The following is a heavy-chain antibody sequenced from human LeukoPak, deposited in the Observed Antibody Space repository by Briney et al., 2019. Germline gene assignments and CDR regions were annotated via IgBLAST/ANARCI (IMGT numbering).Heavy chain of an antibody. D-gene: IGHD6-13*01. CDR1: GYTFTGYY. CDR3: AKDPIAAAGRVPISLIDY. V-gene: IGHV1-2*02. J-gene: IGHJ4*02. Sequence: ASVKVSCKASGYTFTGYYMHWVRQAPGQGLEWMGWINPNSGGTNYAQKFQGRVTLTRDTSISTAYMELSRLRSDDTAVYYCAKDPIAAAGRVPISLIDYWGQGTLVTVSS. CDR2: INPNSGGT.